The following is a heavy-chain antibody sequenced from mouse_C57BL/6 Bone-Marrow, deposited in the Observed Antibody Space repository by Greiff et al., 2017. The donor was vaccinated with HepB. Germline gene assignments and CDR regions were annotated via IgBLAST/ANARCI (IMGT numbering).Heavy chain of an antibody. Sequence: QVQLQQSGPELVKPGASVKISCKASGYAFSSSWMNWVKQRPGKGLEWIGRIYPGDGDTNYNGKFKGKATLTADKSSSTAYMQLSSLTSEDSAVYVCARGITTVVEDWFAYWGQGTLVTVSA. V-gene: IGHV1-82*01. J-gene: IGHJ3*01. CDR2: IYPGDGDT. D-gene: IGHD1-1*01. CDR3: ARGITTVVEDWFAY. CDR1: GYAFSSSW.